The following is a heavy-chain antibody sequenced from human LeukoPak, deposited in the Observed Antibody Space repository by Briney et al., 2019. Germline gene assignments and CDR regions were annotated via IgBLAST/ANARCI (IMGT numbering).Heavy chain of an antibody. CDR1: GGSISSYY. CDR3: ARSGYSGFLDY. V-gene: IGHV4-59*01. D-gene: IGHD5-12*01. CDR2: IYYSGST. J-gene: IGHJ4*02. Sequence: PSETLSLTCTVPGGSISSYYWSWIRQPPGKGLEWIGYIYYSGSTNYNPSLKSRVTISVDTSKNQFSLKLSSVTAADTAVYYCARSGYSGFLDYSGQGTLVTVSS.